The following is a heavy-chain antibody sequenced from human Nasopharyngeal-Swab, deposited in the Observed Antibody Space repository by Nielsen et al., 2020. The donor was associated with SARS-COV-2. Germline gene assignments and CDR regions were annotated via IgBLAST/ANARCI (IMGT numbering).Heavy chain of an antibody. V-gene: IGHV3-21*01. Sequence: GESLKISCAASGFTFSTYNMNWVRQVPGTGLEWISSISSSSTYIYYADSVKGRFTISRDNAKNSVYLQMNSLRADDTAVYYCARDGLDYDFWSAYFMDVWGQGTTVTVSS. J-gene: IGHJ6*02. D-gene: IGHD3-3*01. CDR3: ARDGLDYDFWSAYFMDV. CDR1: GFTFSTYN. CDR2: ISSSSTYI.